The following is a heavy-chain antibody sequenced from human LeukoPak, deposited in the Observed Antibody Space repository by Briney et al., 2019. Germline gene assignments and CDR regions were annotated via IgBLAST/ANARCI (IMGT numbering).Heavy chain of an antibody. CDR1: GFTFSSYA. Sequence: PGGSLRLSCAASGFTFSSYAMSWVRQAPGKGLEWVSAISGSGGSTYYADSVKGRFTISRDNSKNTLYLQMNSLRAEDTAVYYCAKARKQLVPEEVTGVSDYWGQGTLVTVSS. D-gene: IGHD6-13*01. V-gene: IGHV3-23*01. J-gene: IGHJ4*02. CDR2: ISGSGGST. CDR3: AKARKQLVPEEVTGVSDY.